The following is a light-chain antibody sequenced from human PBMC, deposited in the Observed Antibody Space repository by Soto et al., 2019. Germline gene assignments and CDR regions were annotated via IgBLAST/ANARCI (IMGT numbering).Light chain of an antibody. CDR2: EVR. CDR1: SNDLGGYNY. V-gene: IGLV2-8*01. Sequence: QSALTQPPSASGSPGQSVTISCTGSSNDLGGYNYVSWYQHHPGKAPKLIIYEVRERPSGVPDRFSVSKSGNTASLTVSGLQAEDEADYYCSSYGGSDNLMFGGGTKVTVL. J-gene: IGLJ3*02. CDR3: SSYGGSDNLM.